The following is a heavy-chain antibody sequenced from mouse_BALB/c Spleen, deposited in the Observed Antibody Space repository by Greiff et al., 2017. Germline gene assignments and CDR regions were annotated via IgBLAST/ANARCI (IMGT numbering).Heavy chain of an antibody. CDR1: GFAFSSYD. CDR2: ISSGGGST. Sequence: EVMLVESGGGLVKPGGSLKLSCAASGFAFSSYDMSWVRQTPEKRLEWVAYISSGGGSTYYPDTVKGRFTISRDNAKNTLYLQMSSLKSEDTAMYYCARHEFTTNYAMDYWGQGTSVTVSS. V-gene: IGHV5-12-1*01. J-gene: IGHJ4*01. CDR3: ARHEFTTNYAMDY. D-gene: IGHD1-1*01.